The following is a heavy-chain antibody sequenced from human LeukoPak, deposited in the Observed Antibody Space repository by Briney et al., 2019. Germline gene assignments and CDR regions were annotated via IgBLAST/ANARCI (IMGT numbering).Heavy chain of an antibody. CDR2: ISSSSSYI. CDR3: ARDLRGDYYFDY. CDR1: GFTFSSYS. V-gene: IGHV3-21*01. Sequence: PGGSLRLSCAASGFTFSSYSMNWVRQAPGKGLEWVSSISSSSSYIYYADSVKGRFTISRDNAKNSLYLQMNSLRAEDTAVYYCARDLRGDYYFDYWGQGTLVTVSS. D-gene: IGHD4-17*01. J-gene: IGHJ4*02.